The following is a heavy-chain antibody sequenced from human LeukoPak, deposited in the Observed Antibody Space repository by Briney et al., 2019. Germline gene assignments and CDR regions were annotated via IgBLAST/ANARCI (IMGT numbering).Heavy chain of an antibody. Sequence: PSQTLSLTCAVSGGSISSGGYSWSWIRQPPGKGLEWIGYVYYSGSTNYNPSLKSRVTISVDTSKNQFSLKLSSVTAADTAVYYCARNNYYGSGGYYNVRYYYYYYMDVWGKGTTVTISS. CDR2: VYYSGST. J-gene: IGHJ6*03. V-gene: IGHV4-61*08. CDR1: GGSISSGGYS. CDR3: ARNNYYGSGGYYNVRYYYYYYMDV. D-gene: IGHD3-10*01.